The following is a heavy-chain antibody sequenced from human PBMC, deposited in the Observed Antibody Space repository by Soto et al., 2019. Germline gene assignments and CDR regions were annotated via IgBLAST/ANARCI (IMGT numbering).Heavy chain of an antibody. CDR1: GGTFRNSA. Sequence: QVQLEQSGAEVKKPGSSVKVSCKASGGTFRNSAFSWVRQAPGQGLEWMGGIMPIFRTPDYAQKFQGRVTITADESTSTTYMELSGLRSDDMAVYYCARDNDRPQLGGNYYYILDVWGHGTAVTVSS. J-gene: IGHJ6*02. V-gene: IGHV1-69*12. CDR2: IMPIFRTP. D-gene: IGHD1-1*01. CDR3: ARDNDRPQLGGNYYYILDV.